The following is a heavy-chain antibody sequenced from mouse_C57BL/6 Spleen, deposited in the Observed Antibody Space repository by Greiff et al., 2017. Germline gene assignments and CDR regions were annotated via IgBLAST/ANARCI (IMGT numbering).Heavy chain of an antibody. D-gene: IGHD4-1*01. CDR3: ARSVANWDGYFDV. Sequence: VHVKQSGPELVKPGASVKISCKASGYSFTGYYMNWVKQSPEKSLEWIGEINPSTGGTTYNQKFKAKATLTVDKSSSTAYMQLKSLTSEDSAVYYCARSVANWDGYFDVWGTGTTVTVSS. CDR1: GYSFTGYY. CDR2: INPSTGGT. V-gene: IGHV1-42*01. J-gene: IGHJ1*03.